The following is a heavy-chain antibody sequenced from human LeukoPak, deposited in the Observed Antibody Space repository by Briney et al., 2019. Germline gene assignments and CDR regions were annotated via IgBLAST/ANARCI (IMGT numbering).Heavy chain of an antibody. Sequence: PGGSLRLSCTASGFSFSGHWMHWARQLPGKGLVWALRSSPTGSTTSYAVSVKCRFTVASDNAKNSLYLQVNNLRAEDTAVYYCARGPNSNWSGLDFWGQGTLLTVSS. V-gene: IGHV3-74*01. CDR1: GFSFSGHW. D-gene: IGHD6-6*01. J-gene: IGHJ4*02. CDR3: ARGPNSNWSGLDF. CDR2: SSPTGSTT.